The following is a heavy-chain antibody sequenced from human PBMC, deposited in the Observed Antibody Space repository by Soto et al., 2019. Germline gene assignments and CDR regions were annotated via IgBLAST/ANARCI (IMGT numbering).Heavy chain of an antibody. V-gene: IGHV3-23*01. J-gene: IGHJ4*02. D-gene: IGHD3-22*01. CDR1: GFTLSSYA. CDR3: AKVEMYYYDSSGYYSSPRF. CDR2: ISGSGGTT. Sequence: EVQLLESGGGLVQPGGSLRLSCAASGFTLSSYAMSWVRQSPGKGLEWVSAISGSGGTTYYADSVKGRFTISRDTSKNPLYLQMNSLRAEDTAVYYCAKVEMYYYDSSGYYSSPRFWGQGTLVTVSS.